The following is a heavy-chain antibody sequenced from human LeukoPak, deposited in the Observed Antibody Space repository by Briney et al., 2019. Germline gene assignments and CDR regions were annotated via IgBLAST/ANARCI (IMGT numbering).Heavy chain of an antibody. CDR3: ASRPRHSSWAQLGFDY. Sequence: ASVKVSCKASGYTFTNYGISWVRQAPGQGLEWMGWISAYNGNTNYAQKFQGRVTMTTDTSTSTAYMELRSLRSDDTAVYYCASRPRHSSWAQLGFDYWGQGTLVTVSS. CDR2: ISAYNGNT. CDR1: GYTFTNYG. D-gene: IGHD6-13*01. J-gene: IGHJ4*02. V-gene: IGHV1-18*01.